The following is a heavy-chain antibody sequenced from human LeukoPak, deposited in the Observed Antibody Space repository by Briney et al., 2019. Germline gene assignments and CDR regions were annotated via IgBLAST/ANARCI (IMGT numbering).Heavy chain of an antibody. V-gene: IGHV1-18*01. D-gene: IGHD3-22*01. Sequence: GASVKVSCKASGGTFSSYAISWVRQAPGQGLEWMGWISAYNGNTNYAQKLQGRVTMTTDTSTSTAYMELRSLRSDDTAVYYCARTRPHITMIVVVTYYGMDVWGQGTTVTVSS. CDR3: ARTRPHITMIVVVTYYGMDV. J-gene: IGHJ6*02. CDR1: GGTFSSYA. CDR2: ISAYNGNT.